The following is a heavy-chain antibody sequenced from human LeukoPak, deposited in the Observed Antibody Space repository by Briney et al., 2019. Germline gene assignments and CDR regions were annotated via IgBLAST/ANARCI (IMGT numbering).Heavy chain of an antibody. CDR2: ISYDGSNK. CDR3: ARDSQAYCGGDCYYFDY. V-gene: IGHV3-30-3*01. Sequence: GRSLRLSCAASGFTFSSYAMHWVRQAPGKGLVWVAVISYDGSNKYYADSVKGRFTISRDNSKNTLYLQMNSLRAEDTAVYYCARDSQAYCGGDCYYFDYWGQGTLVTVSS. CDR1: GFTFSSYA. D-gene: IGHD2-21*02. J-gene: IGHJ4*02.